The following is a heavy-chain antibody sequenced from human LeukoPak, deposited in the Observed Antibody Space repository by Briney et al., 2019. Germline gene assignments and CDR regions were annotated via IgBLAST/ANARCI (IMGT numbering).Heavy chain of an antibody. Sequence: GGSLRLSCAASGFTLSNSWMSWVRPAPGKGLEWVANIKKDGSEEYYVDSVKGRFTISRDSAKTPLYLQMNSLRAEDTAVYYCARDRGFPYKLAFDVWGQGTMGTVSS. CDR3: ARDRGFPYKLAFDV. J-gene: IGHJ3*01. V-gene: IGHV3-7*05. CDR1: GFTLSNSW. CDR2: IKKDGSEE. D-gene: IGHD3-10*01.